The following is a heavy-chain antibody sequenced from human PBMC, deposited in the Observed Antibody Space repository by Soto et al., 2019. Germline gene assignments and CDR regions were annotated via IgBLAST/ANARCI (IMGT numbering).Heavy chain of an antibody. CDR1: GLTLSDHY. CDR2: TRNKGNGYTT. CDR3: ARGGGGYFDN. V-gene: IGHV3-72*01. Sequence: EVPLVESGGGLVQPGGSLRLSCAASGLTLSDHYMDWVRQAPGKGLEWVGRTRNKGNGYTTEYAASVKGRFTISRDESEKSVYLQINSLKTEDTAMYYCARGGGGYFDNWGQGTLVTVSS. J-gene: IGHJ4*02. D-gene: IGHD3-10*01.